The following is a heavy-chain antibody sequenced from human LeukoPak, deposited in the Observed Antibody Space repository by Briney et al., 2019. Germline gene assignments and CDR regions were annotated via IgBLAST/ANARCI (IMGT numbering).Heavy chain of an antibody. D-gene: IGHD5-12*01. CDR3: ARAEGSGHG. V-gene: IGHV3-48*03. CDR1: GFTFSSYE. Sequence: GSLRLPCAASGFTFSSYEMNWVRQAPGKGLEWVSYISSSGSTIYYADSVKGRFTISRDNAKNSLYLQMNSLRAEDTAVYCCARAEGSGHGWGQGTLVTVSS. J-gene: IGHJ4*02. CDR2: ISSSGSTI.